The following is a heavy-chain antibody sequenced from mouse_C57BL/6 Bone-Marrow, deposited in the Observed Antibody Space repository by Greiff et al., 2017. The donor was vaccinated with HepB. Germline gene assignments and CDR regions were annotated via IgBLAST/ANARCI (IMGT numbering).Heavy chain of an antibody. CDR3: AREMELGRGFAY. CDR2: INYDGSST. CDR1: GFTFSDYY. D-gene: IGHD4-1*01. Sequence: EVMLVESEGGLVQPGRSMKLSCTASGFTFSDYYMAWVRQVPEKGLEWVANINYDGSSTYYLDSLKSRFIISRDNAKNILYLQMSSLKSEDTATYYCAREMELGRGFAYWGQGTLVTVSA. V-gene: IGHV5-16*01. J-gene: IGHJ3*01.